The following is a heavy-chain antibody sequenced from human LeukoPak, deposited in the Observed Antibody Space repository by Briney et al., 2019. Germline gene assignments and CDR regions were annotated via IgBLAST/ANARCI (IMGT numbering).Heavy chain of an antibody. J-gene: IGHJ5*02. D-gene: IGHD1-26*01. CDR3: ARSRAFNSGAFDP. CDR1: GVSISSGDYY. CDR2: IYYSGST. Sequence: SQTLSLTCTVPGVSISSGDYYWSWIRQPPGKGLEWIGYIYYSGSTYYNPSLKSRVTISVDTSKNQFSLKLSSVTAADTAVYYCARSRAFNSGAFDPWGQGSLVTVSS. V-gene: IGHV4-30-4*01.